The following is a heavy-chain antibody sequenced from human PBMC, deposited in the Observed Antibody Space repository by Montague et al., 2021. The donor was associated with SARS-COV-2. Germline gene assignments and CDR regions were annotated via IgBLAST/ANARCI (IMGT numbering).Heavy chain of an antibody. CDR1: GFSLSTSGVG. Sequence: PELVKPTQTLTLTCTFSGFSLSTSGVGVGWIRQPPGKALEWLALIYWDDNRRYSPSLKSRLTITKDASKNQVVLTMTNMDPVDTATYYCAHLVGYGWGSYTDYWGQGTLVTVSS. CDR3: AHLVGYGWGSYTDY. J-gene: IGHJ4*02. CDR2: IYWDDNR. V-gene: IGHV2-5*02. D-gene: IGHD3-10*01.